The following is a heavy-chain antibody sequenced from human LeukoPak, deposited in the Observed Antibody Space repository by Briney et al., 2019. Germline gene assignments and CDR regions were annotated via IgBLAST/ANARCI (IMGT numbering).Heavy chain of an antibody. Sequence: ASVKVSCKASGYTFTGYYMHWVRQATGQGLEWMGWMNPNSGNAGYAQKFQGRVTITRNTSISTAYMELSSLRSEDTAVYYCARGSGYSSSWYSRLNWFDPWGQGTLVTVSS. CDR3: ARGSGYSSSWYSRLNWFDP. D-gene: IGHD6-13*01. CDR1: GYTFTGYY. CDR2: MNPNSGNA. V-gene: IGHV1-8*03. J-gene: IGHJ5*02.